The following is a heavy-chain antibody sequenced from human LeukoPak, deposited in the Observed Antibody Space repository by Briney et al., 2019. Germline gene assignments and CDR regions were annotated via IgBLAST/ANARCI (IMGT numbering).Heavy chain of an antibody. D-gene: IGHD6-13*01. V-gene: IGHV3-30*18. J-gene: IGHJ4*02. CDR2: ISYDGSNK. Sequence: GRSLRLSCAASGFTFSSYGMHWVRQAPGKGLEWVAVISYDGSNKYYADSVKGRFTISRDNSKNTLYLQMNSLRGEDTAVYYCAKDMGAAAGTPLDYWGQGTLVTVSS. CDR1: GFTFSSYG. CDR3: AKDMGAAAGTPLDY.